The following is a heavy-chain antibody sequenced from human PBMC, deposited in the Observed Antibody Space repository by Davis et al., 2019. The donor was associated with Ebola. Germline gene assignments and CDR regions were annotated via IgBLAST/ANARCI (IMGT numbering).Heavy chain of an antibody. CDR3: ARDTVTGPLRY. CDR1: GYSFSGFG. D-gene: IGHD4-17*01. Sequence: ASVKVSCKTSGYSFSGFGISWVRQAPGQGLEWMGWISAYNGNTNYAQKLQGRVTMTTDTSTSTAYMELRSLRSDDTAVYYCARDTVTGPLRYWGQGTLVTVSS. CDR2: ISAYNGNT. V-gene: IGHV1-18*01. J-gene: IGHJ4*02.